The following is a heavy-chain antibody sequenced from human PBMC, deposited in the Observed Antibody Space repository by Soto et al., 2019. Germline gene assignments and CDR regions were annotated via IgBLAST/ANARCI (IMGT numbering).Heavy chain of an antibody. CDR3: AAAIGVTESAYFHH. D-gene: IGHD6-19*01. Sequence: PGKGLEWMGIIYPSDSDTRYSPSFQGQVTISADKSISTAYLQWTSLKASDTATYYCAAAIGVTESAYFHHWGQGTRVTVSS. CDR2: IYPSDSDT. J-gene: IGHJ1*01. V-gene: IGHV5-51*01.